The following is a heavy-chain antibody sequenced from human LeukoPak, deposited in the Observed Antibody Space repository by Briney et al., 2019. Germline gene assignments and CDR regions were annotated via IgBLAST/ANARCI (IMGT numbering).Heavy chain of an antibody. CDR2: INPNSGGT. Sequence: ASVKVSCKASGYTFTGSYIHWVRQAPGQGLEWMGWINPNSGGTNYAQKFRGRVTMTRDTSISTVYMELSRLTSDDTAVYYCARGALDYGEAWVFQHWGQGTLVTVSS. D-gene: IGHD4-17*01. V-gene: IGHV1-2*02. J-gene: IGHJ1*01. CDR1: GYTFTGSY. CDR3: ARGALDYGEAWVFQH.